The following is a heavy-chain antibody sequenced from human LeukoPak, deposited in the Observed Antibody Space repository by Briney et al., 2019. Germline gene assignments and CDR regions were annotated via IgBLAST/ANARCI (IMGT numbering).Heavy chain of an antibody. D-gene: IGHD3-16*02. CDR1: GGSISSYY. Sequence: TPSETLSLTCTVSGGSISSYYWSWIRQPPGKGLEWIGYIYYSGSTNYNPSLKSRVTISVDTSKNQFSLKLSSVTAADTAVYYCARAFCVSPSRCYRYSYWGQGTLVTVSS. CDR3: ARAFCVSPSRCYRYSY. V-gene: IGHV4-59*08. J-gene: IGHJ4*02. CDR2: IYYSGST.